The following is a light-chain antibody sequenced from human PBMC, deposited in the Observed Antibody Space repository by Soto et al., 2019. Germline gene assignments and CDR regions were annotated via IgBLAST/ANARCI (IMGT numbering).Light chain of an antibody. CDR2: GAS. V-gene: IGKV3-15*01. Sequence: EIVMTQSPATLSVSPGERATLYCRASQSVSSNLAWYQQKPGQAPRLLIYGASTRATGIPARFSGSGSGTEFTLTISSLQSEDFAVYYCQQYNNWPPWTFGQGTNVDNK. CDR3: QQYNNWPPWT. J-gene: IGKJ1*01. CDR1: QSVSSN.